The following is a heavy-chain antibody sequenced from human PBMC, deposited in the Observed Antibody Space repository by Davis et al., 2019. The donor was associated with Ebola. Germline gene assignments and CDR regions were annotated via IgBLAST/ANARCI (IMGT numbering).Heavy chain of an antibody. V-gene: IGHV4-4*02. Sequence: MPGGSLRLSCAVSGGSISSSNWWRWVRQPPGKGLEWIGEIYHSGSNNYNPSLKSRVTISVDKSKNQFSLKLSSVTAADTAVYYCARTGLQEGGFDYWGQGTLVTVSS. J-gene: IGHJ4*02. CDR3: ARTGLQEGGFDY. CDR2: IYHSGSN. D-gene: IGHD5-24*01. CDR1: GGSISSSNW.